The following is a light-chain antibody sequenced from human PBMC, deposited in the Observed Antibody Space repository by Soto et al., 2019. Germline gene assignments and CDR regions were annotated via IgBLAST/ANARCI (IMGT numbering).Light chain of an antibody. V-gene: IGKV1-5*01. CDR1: QTISSW. CDR2: DAS. J-gene: IGKJ1*01. Sequence: DIQMTQSPSTLSASVGDRVTITCLASQTISSWLAWYQQKPGKAPKLLIYDASSLESGVPSRFSGSGSGTEFTLTISSLQPDDFATYYCQQYNSYSSSTFGQGTKVDIK. CDR3: QQYNSYSSST.